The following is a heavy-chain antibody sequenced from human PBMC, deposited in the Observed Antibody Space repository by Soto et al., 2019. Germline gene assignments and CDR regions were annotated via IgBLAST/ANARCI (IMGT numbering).Heavy chain of an antibody. V-gene: IGHV1-2*02. CDR2: ISPKSGDT. Sequence: QVQLVQSGDEVQKSGASVKVACEASGYIFTGYYIHWMRQAPGQGLEWMGWISPKSGDTNLAQKFEGRVTLPRDTSITTAYMELTRLTSDDTALYYCARGSPRMGALPTYWGQGTLLTVSS. CDR3: ARGSPRMGALPTY. J-gene: IGHJ4*02. D-gene: IGHD1-26*01. CDR1: GYIFTGYY.